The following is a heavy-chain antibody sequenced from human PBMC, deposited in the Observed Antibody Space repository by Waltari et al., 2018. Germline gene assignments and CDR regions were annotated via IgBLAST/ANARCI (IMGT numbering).Heavy chain of an antibody. Sequence: QVQLQESGPSLVKPSATLSLICSVSGGSLSSYYWSWLLQPPGKGLDWIGYIYYTGSTNFNPSLKSRVTMSVDTSKNQFSLKLSSVTAADTAFYYCARGGGGDWEWFDPWGQGTLVTVSS. V-gene: IGHV4-59*01. CDR3: ARGGGGDWEWFDP. CDR2: IYYTGST. D-gene: IGHD2-21*02. J-gene: IGHJ5*02. CDR1: GGSLSSYY.